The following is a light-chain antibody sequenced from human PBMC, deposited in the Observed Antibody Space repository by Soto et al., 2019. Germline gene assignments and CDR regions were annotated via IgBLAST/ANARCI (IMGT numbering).Light chain of an antibody. CDR2: EVS. CDR3: SSYTRSATPLV. Sequence: QSALTQPASVSGSPGQSITISCTVTSIDVGAYNYVSWYQQHPGKAPKLVIFEVSNRPSGVSDRFSGSKSGNTASLTISGLQAEDEAEYFCSSYTRSATPLVFGTGTKVTVL. V-gene: IGLV2-14*01. J-gene: IGLJ1*01. CDR1: SIDVGAYNY.